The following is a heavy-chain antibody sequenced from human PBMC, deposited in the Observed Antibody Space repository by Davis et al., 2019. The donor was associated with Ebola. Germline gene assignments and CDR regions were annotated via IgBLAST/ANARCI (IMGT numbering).Heavy chain of an antibody. D-gene: IGHD4-17*01. Sequence: GDSLNISCAVSGFTVSSYWMSWVRQAPGKVLEWVANIKQDGSEIHYVDSVKGRFTISRDNTKNSLYLQMNSLRDEDTALYSCSRGGAVTFDYWGQGTLVTVSS. J-gene: IGHJ4*02. CDR3: SRGGAVTFDY. CDR2: IKQDGSEI. V-gene: IGHV3-7*01. CDR1: GFTVSSYW.